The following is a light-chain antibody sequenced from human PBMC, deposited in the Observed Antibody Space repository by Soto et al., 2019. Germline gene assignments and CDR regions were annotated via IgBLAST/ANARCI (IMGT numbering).Light chain of an antibody. CDR2: DAS. V-gene: IGKV1-9*01. J-gene: IGKJ5*01. CDR3: QPLDSNPIT. Sequence: DIQLTQSPSFLSASVGDRVTITCRASQGISSFLAWYQQKPGKAPQLLIYDASTLQSGVPSRFSGSGSGTEFTLTISSLQTEDCATYYSQPLDSNPITFGQGTRLEIK. CDR1: QGISSF.